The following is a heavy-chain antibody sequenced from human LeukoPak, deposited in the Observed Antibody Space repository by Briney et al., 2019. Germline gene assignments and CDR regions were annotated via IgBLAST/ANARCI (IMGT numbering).Heavy chain of an antibody. V-gene: IGHV4-4*02. CDR1: GGSISSSNW. CDR3: ARGLTIFGVVIGY. D-gene: IGHD3-3*01. CDR2: INHSGST. J-gene: IGHJ4*02. Sequence: SETLSLTCVVSGGSISSSNWWSWVRQPPGKGLEWIGEINHSGSTNYNPSLKSRVTISVDTSKNQFSLKLSSVTAADTAVYYCARGLTIFGVVIGYWGQGTLVTVSS.